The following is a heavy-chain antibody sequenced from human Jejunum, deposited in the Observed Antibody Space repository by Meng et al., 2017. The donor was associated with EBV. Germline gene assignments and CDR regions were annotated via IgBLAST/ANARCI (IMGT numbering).Heavy chain of an antibody. CDR1: GGSISSSEYY. Sequence: QVPLQEAGPGLVKPSDTLSLTCTVSGGSISSSEYYWGWIRQPPGKGLEWIGNIYYRGSTYYNPSLKSRVTISVDTSKNQFSLKLSSVTAADTAVYYCARSVSSGYSTWLDPWGQGTLVTVSS. D-gene: IGHD3-22*01. CDR3: ARSVSSGYSTWLDP. V-gene: IGHV4-39*07. J-gene: IGHJ5*02. CDR2: IYYRGST.